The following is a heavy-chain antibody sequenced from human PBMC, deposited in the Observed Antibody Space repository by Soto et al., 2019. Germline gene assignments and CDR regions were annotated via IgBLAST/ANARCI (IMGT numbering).Heavy chain of an antibody. CDR2: IKTDGSNA. J-gene: IGHJ4*02. D-gene: IGHD2-2*01. CDR1: GFTFSNYW. CDR3: ARGDCSTASCYLGGTH. V-gene: IGHV3-74*01. Sequence: EVQLAESGGGLVQPGGSLRLSCAASGFTFSNYWMHWVRQAPGKGLVWVSRIKTDGSNATYADSVKGRFTISRDNAKNTLYLQMNSLRAGDTAVYYCARGDCSTASCYLGGTHWGQGTLVTVSS.